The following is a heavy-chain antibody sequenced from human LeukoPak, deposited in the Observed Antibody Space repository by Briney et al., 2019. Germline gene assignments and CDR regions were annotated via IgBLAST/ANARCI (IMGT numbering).Heavy chain of an antibody. Sequence: GGSLRLSCAASGFTFSDYYMSWIRQAPGKGLEWVSYISRSGSTIYYADSVKGRFTISRDNAKNSLYLQMNSLRAEDTAVYYCARDLAIAVAALGSFDYWGQGTLVTVSS. CDR2: ISRSGSTI. CDR3: ARDLAIAVAALGSFDY. V-gene: IGHV3-11*01. D-gene: IGHD6-19*01. J-gene: IGHJ4*02. CDR1: GFTFSDYY.